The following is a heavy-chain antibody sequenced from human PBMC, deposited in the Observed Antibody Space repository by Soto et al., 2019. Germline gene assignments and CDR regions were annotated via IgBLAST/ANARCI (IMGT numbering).Heavy chain of an antibody. J-gene: IGHJ5*02. D-gene: IGHD3-3*01. CDR1: GFTFSSYA. CDR2: ISGSGGST. Sequence: GGSLRLSCAASGFTFSSYAMSWVRQAPGKGLEWVSAISGSGGSTYYADSVKGRFTISRDNSKNTLYLQMNSLRAEDTAVYYCAKDRFGGDFWSGYWGEDWFDPWGQGTLVTVSS. CDR3: AKDRFGGDFWSGYWGEDWFDP. V-gene: IGHV3-23*01.